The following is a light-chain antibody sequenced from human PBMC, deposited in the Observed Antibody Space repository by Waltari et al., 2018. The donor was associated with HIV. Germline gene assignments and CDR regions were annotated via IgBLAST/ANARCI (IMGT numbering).Light chain of an antibody. CDR2: DAS. V-gene: IGKV3-15*01. CDR3: QQYNNWQGT. J-gene: IGKJ2*02. Sequence: IVMTQSPATLSLSPGERASLSCRASQSVSSNLAWYQQQLGQAPRLLIYDASTRATGIPVRFSGSGSGTEFTLTISSLQSEDFAVYYCQQYNNWQGTFGQGTKLEIK. CDR1: QSVSSN.